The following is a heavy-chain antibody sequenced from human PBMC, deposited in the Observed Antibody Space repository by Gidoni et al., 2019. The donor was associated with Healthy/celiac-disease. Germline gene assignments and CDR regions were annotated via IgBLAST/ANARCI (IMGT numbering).Heavy chain of an antibody. D-gene: IGHD3-10*01. CDR3: ARARGGSGSYYNAHHDAFDI. Sequence: QVQLVGSGGGVVQPGRALSLCCAASGLTFRSYAMRWVRQAPGKGLEWVAVISYDGSNKYYANSLKGRFTISRDNSKNTLYLQMNSLRAEDTAVYYCARARGGSGSYYNAHHDAFDIWGQGTMVTVSS. CDR2: ISYDGSNK. CDR1: GLTFRSYA. J-gene: IGHJ3*02. V-gene: IGHV3-30*04.